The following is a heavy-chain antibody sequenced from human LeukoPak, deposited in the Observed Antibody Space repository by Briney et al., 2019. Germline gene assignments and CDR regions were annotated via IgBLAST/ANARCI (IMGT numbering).Heavy chain of an antibody. CDR2: IYTSGST. CDR3: ARDSYYDFWSGYHNYYYYYMDV. Sequence: SETLSLTCTVSGGSISSYYWGWIRQPAGKGLEWIGRIYTSGSTNYNPSLKSRVTMSVDTSKNQFSLKLSSVTAADTAVYYCARDSYYDFWSGYHNYYYYYMDVWGKGTTVTVSS. CDR1: GGSISSYY. J-gene: IGHJ6*03. D-gene: IGHD3-3*01. V-gene: IGHV4-4*07.